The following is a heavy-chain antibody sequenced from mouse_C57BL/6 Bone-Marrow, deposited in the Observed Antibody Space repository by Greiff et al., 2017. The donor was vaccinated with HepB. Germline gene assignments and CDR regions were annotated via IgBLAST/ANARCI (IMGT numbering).Heavy chain of an antibody. CDR2: INPNNGGT. V-gene: IGHV1-22*01. CDR1: GYTFTDYN. Sequence: EVQLQQSGAELMKPGASVKLSCKATGYTFTDYNMHWVKQSHGKSLEWIGYINPNNGGTSYNQKFKGKATLTVNKSSSTAYMELRSLTSEDSAVYYCARGTVVATGAMDYWGQGTSVTVSS. J-gene: IGHJ4*01. D-gene: IGHD1-1*01. CDR3: ARGTVVATGAMDY.